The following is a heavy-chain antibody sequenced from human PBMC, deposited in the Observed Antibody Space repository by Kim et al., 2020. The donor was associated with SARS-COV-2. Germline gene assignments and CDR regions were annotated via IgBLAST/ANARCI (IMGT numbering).Heavy chain of an antibody. CDR2: ISVGSTHS. V-gene: IGHV3-21*01. CDR3: AIDGV. J-gene: IGHJ4*02. D-gene: IGHD4-17*01. Sequence: ISVGSTHSYYADSVKGRFTVSRDNAKNSLYLQLPSLRVDDTAMYYCAIDGVWGQGTLVTVSS.